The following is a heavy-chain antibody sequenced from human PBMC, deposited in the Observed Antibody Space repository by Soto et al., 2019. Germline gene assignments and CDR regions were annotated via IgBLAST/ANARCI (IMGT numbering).Heavy chain of an antibody. CDR3: ARAPTTVGTFAY. V-gene: IGHV3-33*04. CDR1: GFYFSGYG. D-gene: IGHD3-16*01. Sequence: QVQLVESGGGVVRPGRSLRLSCAASGFYFSGYGMHWVRQAPGKGLGWVAVIWYEGSKEDYALSVKDRFTISRHNSKKAPYLQMDSLRDADSSMYYCARAPTTVGTFAYWGQGTLVSVSA. J-gene: IGHJ4*02. CDR2: IWYEGSKE.